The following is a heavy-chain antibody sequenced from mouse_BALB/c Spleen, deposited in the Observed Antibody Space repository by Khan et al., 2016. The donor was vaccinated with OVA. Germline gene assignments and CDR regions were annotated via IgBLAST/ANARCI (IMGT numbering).Heavy chain of an antibody. V-gene: IGHV3-2*02. CDR1: CYSLPSAYA. CDR2: IGYSGST. CDR3: ASGRLLLRYPDYFDY. Sequence: EVQLQESVPGLLPPSPSLSLTCPVTCYSLPSAYAWNWLRQFPGNKLEWMAYIGYSGSTTYNPSLRSRISITRDTSKKQFFLQLNSVTTEDTATYYCASGRLLLRYPDYFDYWGQGTTLTVSS. J-gene: IGHJ2*01. D-gene: IGHD1-1*01.